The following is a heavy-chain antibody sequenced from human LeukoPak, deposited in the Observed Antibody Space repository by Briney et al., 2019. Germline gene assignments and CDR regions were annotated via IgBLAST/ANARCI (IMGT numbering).Heavy chain of an antibody. V-gene: IGHV3-11*04. CDR3: ARGVLDYYDNSGYYY. J-gene: IGHJ4*02. CDR2: ISSSGSII. CDR1: GFTFSDYY. Sequence: GGSPRLSCAASGFTFSDYYMNWIRQAPGKGLEWVSYISSSGSIIYYADSVKGRFTISRDNAKNSLYLQMNSLRAEDTAVYYCARGVLDYYDNSGYYYWGQGTLVTVSS. D-gene: IGHD3-22*01.